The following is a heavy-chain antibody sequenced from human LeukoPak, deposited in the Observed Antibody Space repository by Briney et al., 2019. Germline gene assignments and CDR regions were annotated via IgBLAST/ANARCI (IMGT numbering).Heavy chain of an antibody. D-gene: IGHD5-24*01. CDR1: GDLFITYI. J-gene: IGHJ3*02. V-gene: IGHV1-69*08. Sequence: GASVKVSCKASGDLFITYIINWVRQAPGQGLEWMGRVTPSLDTTRYAQKFQGRITITADKSTSTAYMELSSLTSEDTAVYYCVSGVGWLQSTEGLVAFNIWGPGTVVTVSS. CDR2: VTPSLDTT. CDR3: VSGVGWLQSTEGLVAFNI.